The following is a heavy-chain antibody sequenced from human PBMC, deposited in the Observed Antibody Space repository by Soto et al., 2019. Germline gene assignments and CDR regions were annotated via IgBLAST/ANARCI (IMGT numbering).Heavy chain of an antibody. CDR2: IKQDGSEK. J-gene: IGHJ4*02. D-gene: IGHD6-19*01. CDR1: GFTFSSYW. V-gene: IGHV3-7*01. Sequence: PGGSLRLSCAASGFTFSSYWMSWVRQAPGKGLEWVANIKQDGSEKYYVDSVKGRFTISRDNAKNSLYLQMNSLRAEYTAVYYFAMCSGLDLYYFDYWGQGTLVTVSS. CDR3: AMCSGLDLYYFDY.